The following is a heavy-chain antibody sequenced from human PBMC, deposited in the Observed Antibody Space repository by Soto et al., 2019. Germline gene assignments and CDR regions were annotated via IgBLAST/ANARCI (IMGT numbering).Heavy chain of an antibody. D-gene: IGHD2-2*01. J-gene: IGHJ3*02. CDR2: ISGSGGST. V-gene: IGHV3-23*01. CDR3: AKAWAVVVPAARYAGAFDI. Sequence: LPLTCAASGFTFSSYAMSWVRQAPGKGLEWVSAISGSGGSTYYADSVKGRFTISRDNSKNTLYLQMNSLRAEDTAVYYCAKAWAVVVPAARYAGAFDIWGQGTMVTVSS. CDR1: GFTFSSYA.